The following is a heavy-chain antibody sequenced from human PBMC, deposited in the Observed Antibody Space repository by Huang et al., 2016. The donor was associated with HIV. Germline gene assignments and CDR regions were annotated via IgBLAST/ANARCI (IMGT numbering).Heavy chain of an antibody. CDR1: GGSFSGYF. D-gene: IGHD3-10*01. CDR3: ARPKMTATPSDSSWSYFDF. Sequence: HVRLEQLRPNLLKPEATLSLKCAVYGGSFSGYFWTWIRQSPVKGLVWFGEVNYCGRATHNRSLRSGVSMSVDSSKNQFYLNLTSVTAADTAVYFCARPKMTATPSDSSWSYFDFWGRGTPVTVSS. J-gene: IGHJ4*02. V-gene: IGHV4-34*01. CDR2: VNYCGRA.